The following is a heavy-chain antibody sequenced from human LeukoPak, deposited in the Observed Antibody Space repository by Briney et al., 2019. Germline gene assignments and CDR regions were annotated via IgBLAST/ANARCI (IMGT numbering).Heavy chain of an antibody. D-gene: IGHD1-20*01. CDR3: ARTYNWKLDYYYGMDV. Sequence: ASVKVSCKASGYTFTGYYMHWVRQAPGQGLEWMGWINPNSGGTNYAQKFQGRVTMTRDTSISTAYMELSGLRSDDTAVYYCARTYNWKLDYYYGMDVWGQGTTVTVSS. CDR1: GYTFTGYY. J-gene: IGHJ6*02. V-gene: IGHV1-2*02. CDR2: INPNSGGT.